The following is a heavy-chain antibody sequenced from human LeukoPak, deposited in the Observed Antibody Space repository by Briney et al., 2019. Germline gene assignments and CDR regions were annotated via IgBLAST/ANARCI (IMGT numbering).Heavy chain of an antibody. J-gene: IGHJ4*02. CDR3: ARSDTMIVVPNFDY. D-gene: IGHD3-22*01. Sequence: GGSLRLSCAASGFTFSRYNMNWVRQAPGKGLEWVSSISSSSSYIYYADSVKGRFTISRDNAKNSLYLQTNSLRAEDTAVYYCARSDTMIVVPNFDYWGQGTLVTVSS. CDR2: ISSSSSYI. V-gene: IGHV3-21*01. CDR1: GFTFSRYN.